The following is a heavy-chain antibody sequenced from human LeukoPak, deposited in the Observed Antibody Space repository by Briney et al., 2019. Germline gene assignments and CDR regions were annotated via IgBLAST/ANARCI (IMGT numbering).Heavy chain of an antibody. V-gene: IGHV1-46*01. CDR3: ARDWGGYSGYDPLWYFDL. CDR1: GYTFTSYY. J-gene: IGHJ2*01. D-gene: IGHD5-12*01. CDR2: INPSGGST. Sequence: ASVKVSCKASGYTFTSYYMHWVRQAPGQGLEWMGIINPSGGSTSYAQKFQGRDTMTRDTSTSTVYMELSSLRSEDAAVYYCARDWGGYSGYDPLWYFDLWGRGTLVTVSS.